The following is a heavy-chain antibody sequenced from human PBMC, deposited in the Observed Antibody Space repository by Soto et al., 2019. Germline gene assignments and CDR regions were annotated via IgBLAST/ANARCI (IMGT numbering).Heavy chain of an antibody. CDR3: ARGSNHFDY. CDR1: GFTFSSYD. J-gene: IGHJ4*02. CDR2: IGIAGDT. V-gene: IGHV3-13*04. Sequence: PGGSLRLSCAASGFTFSSYDMHWVRQATGEGLEWVAAIGIAGDTYYPASVQGRSTISRDNAKNTLYLQMNSLRAEDTAVYYCARGSNHFDYWGQGTLVTVSS. D-gene: IGHD4-4*01.